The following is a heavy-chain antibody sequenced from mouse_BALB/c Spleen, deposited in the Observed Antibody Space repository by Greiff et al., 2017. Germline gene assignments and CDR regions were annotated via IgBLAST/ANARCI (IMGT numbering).Heavy chain of an antibody. Sequence: EVHLVESGGGLVKPGGSLKLSCAASGFTFSDYYMYWVRQTPEKRLEWVATISDGGSYTYYPDSVKGRFTISRDNAKNNLYLQMSSLKSEDTAMYYCARGDGNLWFAYWGQGTLVTVSA. CDR2: ISDGGSYT. CDR1: GFTFSDYY. V-gene: IGHV5-4*02. J-gene: IGHJ3*01. CDR3: ARGDGNLWFAY. D-gene: IGHD2-1*01.